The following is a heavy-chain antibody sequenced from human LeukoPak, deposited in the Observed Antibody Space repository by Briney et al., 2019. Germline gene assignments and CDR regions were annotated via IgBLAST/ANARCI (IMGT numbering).Heavy chain of an antibody. J-gene: IGHJ3*02. CDR2: ISGSGGST. CDR3: AKSRDLPLDAFDI. Sequence: PGGSLRLSCAASGFTFSSYAMSWVRQAPGKGLEWVPAISGSGGSTYYADSVKGRFTISRDNSKNTLYLQMNSLRAEDTAVYYCAKSRDLPLDAFDIWGQGTMVTVSS. CDR1: GFTFSSYA. V-gene: IGHV3-23*01.